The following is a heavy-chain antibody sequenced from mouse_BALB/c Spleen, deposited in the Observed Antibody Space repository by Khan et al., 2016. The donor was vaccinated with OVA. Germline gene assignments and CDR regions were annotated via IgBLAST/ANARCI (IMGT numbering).Heavy chain of an antibody. CDR1: GFSLTGYG. V-gene: IGHV2-6-7*01. CDR3: ARAYDGNYREAMDY. CDR2: IWGDGST. D-gene: IGHD2-10*01. Sequence: QVQLKESGPGLVAPSQSLSITCTVSGFSLTGYGVNWVRQPPGKGLEWLGMIWGDGSTDYNSALKSRLSISKENSKSQVFLKMNRLQTDDTAMYYCARAYDGNYREAMDYWGQGTSVTVSS. J-gene: IGHJ4*01.